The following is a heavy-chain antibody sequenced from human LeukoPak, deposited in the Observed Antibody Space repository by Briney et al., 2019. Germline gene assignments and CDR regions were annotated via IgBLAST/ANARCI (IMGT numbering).Heavy chain of an antibody. D-gene: IGHD4-11*01. Sequence: GGSLRLSCAASGFTFSSYSMNWVRQAPGKGLEWVSYISSSSSTIYYADSVKGRFTISRDNAKNSLYLQMNSLRAEDTAVYYCARDGAVTTSGYYYMDVWGKGTTVTVSS. V-gene: IGHV3-48*01. CDR2: ISSSSSTI. J-gene: IGHJ6*03. CDR1: GFTFSSYS. CDR3: ARDGAVTTSGYYYMDV.